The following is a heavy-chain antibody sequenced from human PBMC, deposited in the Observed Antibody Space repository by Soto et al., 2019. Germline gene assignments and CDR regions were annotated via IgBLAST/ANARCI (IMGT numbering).Heavy chain of an antibody. CDR2: IYYSGSA. CDR1: GGSISSYY. CDR3: ARAGAATLSDY. Sequence: SETLSLTCTVSGGSISSYYCSWIRQPPGKGLEWIGYIYYSGSANYNPSLKSRVTISVDTSKNQFSLKLSSVTAADTAVYYCARAGAATLSDYWGQGNLVTVSS. V-gene: IGHV4-59*01. D-gene: IGHD2-15*01. J-gene: IGHJ4*02.